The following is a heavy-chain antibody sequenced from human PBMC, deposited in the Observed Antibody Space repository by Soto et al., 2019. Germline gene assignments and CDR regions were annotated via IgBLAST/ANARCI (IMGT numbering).Heavy chain of an antibody. Sequence: GXSXKVSYKASGYTXNPYYMSLVRQAPGQGLEWMGWVNPNSGGTNYAQKFQGRVTMTRDTSITTAYMEMSRMRSDDKAVYYCARSIAARRTVDYWGQGTLGTVS. CDR3: ARSIAARRTVDY. V-gene: IGHV1-2*02. D-gene: IGHD6-6*01. CDR1: GYTXNPYY. J-gene: IGHJ4*01. CDR2: VNPNSGGT.